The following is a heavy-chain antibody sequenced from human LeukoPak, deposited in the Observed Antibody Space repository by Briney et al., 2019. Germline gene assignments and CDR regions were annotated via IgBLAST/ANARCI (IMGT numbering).Heavy chain of an antibody. CDR2: IYYSGST. V-gene: IGHV4-39*07. CDR3: AREFRTYYFDY. Sequence: ASETLSLTCTVSGGSISSSSYYWGWIRQPPGKGLEWIGSIYYSGSTYYNPSLKSRVTISVDTSKNQFSLKLSSVTAADTAVYYCAREFRTYYFDYWGQGTLVTVSS. CDR1: GGSISSSSYY. J-gene: IGHJ4*02.